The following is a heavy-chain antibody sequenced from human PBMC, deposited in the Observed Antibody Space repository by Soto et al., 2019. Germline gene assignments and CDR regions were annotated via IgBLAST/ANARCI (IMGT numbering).Heavy chain of an antibody. V-gene: IGHV3-21*01. J-gene: IGHJ3*02. Sequence: GGSLRLSCAASGFTFSSYSMNWVRQAPGKGLEWVSSISSSSSYIYYADSVKGRFAISRDNAKNSLYLQMNSLRAEDTAVYYCASAYCGGDGYFTPDNDAFDIWGQGTMVSV. CDR3: ASAYCGGDGYFTPDNDAFDI. D-gene: IGHD2-21*01. CDR1: GFTFSSYS. CDR2: ISSSSSYI.